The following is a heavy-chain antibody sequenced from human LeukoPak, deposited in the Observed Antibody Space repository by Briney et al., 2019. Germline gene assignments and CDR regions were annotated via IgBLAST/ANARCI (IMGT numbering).Heavy chain of an antibody. V-gene: IGHV6-1*01. Sequence: SQTLSLTCAISGDSFSNNYETWDWITQSPSLDLEWLVRTHYFSHWDPDYAEPVRGRISNDADPSQNQVSLLLNSVDPGDSAVDFGARRGDGTSYYDYWGQGILVTVSS. J-gene: IGHJ4*02. CDR2: THYFSHWDP. CDR1: GDSFSNNYET. CDR3: ARRGDGTSYYDY. D-gene: IGHD1-14*01.